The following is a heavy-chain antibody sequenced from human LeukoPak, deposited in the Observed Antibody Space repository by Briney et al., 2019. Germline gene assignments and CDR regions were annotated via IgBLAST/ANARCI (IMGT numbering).Heavy chain of an antibody. Sequence: GGSLRLSCAASGFTFDGYAMHWVRQAPGKGLEWVSGISWNSGSIGYADSVKGRFTIYRDNAKSSLYLQMNSLRAEDTAVYYCARVPPNYYDSSGQEFGAFDIWGQGTMVTVSS. V-gene: IGHV3-9*01. D-gene: IGHD3-22*01. CDR1: GFTFDGYA. CDR2: ISWNSGSI. CDR3: ARVPPNYYDSSGQEFGAFDI. J-gene: IGHJ3*02.